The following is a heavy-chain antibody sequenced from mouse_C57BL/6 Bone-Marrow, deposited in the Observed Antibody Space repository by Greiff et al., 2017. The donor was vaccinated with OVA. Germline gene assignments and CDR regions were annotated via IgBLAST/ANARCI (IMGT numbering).Heavy chain of an antibody. CDR2: ISSGSSTI. CDR1: GFTFSDYG. J-gene: IGHJ3*01. D-gene: IGHD1-1*01. CDR3: ARGDYYGSSYPPWFAY. V-gene: IGHV5-17*01. Sequence: EVKLQESGGGLVKPGGSLKLSCAASGFTFSDYGMHWVRQAPEKGLEWVAYISSGSSTIYYADTVKGRFTISRDNAKNTLFLQRTSLRSEDTAMYYCARGDYYGSSYPPWFAYWGQGTLVTVSA.